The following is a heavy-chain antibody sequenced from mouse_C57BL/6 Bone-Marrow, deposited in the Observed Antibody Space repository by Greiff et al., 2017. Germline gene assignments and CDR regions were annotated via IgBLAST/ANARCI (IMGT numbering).Heavy chain of an antibody. CDR2: ISSGSSTI. Sequence: EVQVVESGGGLVKPGGSLKLSCAASGFTFSDYGMHWVRQAPEKGLEWVAYISSGSSTIYYADPVKGRFTISRDNAKNTLFLQMTSLRSEDTAMFYCARRYYGSREYYFDYWGQGTTLTVSS. CDR3: ARRYYGSREYYFDY. D-gene: IGHD1-1*01. CDR1: GFTFSDYG. J-gene: IGHJ2*01. V-gene: IGHV5-17*01.